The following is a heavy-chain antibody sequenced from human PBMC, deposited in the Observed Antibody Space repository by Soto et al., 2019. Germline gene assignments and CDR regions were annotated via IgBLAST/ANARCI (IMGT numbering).Heavy chain of an antibody. V-gene: IGHV4-30-4*01. CDR2: IYKSATT. D-gene: IGHD7-27*01. Sequence: SETLSLTCSVSGDSISNLDYSWAWIRQPPGQALEYMGYIYKSATTYYNPSFESRVAISVDTSKSQFSLNVTYVTAADTAVYFCARGRYCLTGRCFPNWFDSWGQGALVTVSS. J-gene: IGHJ5*01. CDR1: GDSISNLDYS. CDR3: ARGRYCLTGRCFPNWFDS.